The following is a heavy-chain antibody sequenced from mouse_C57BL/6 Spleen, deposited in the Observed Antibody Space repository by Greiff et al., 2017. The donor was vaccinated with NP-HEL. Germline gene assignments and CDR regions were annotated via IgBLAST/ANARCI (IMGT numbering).Heavy chain of an antibody. V-gene: IGHV1-18*01. CDR3: ARSLITTVVATRGYYAMDY. J-gene: IGHJ4*01. CDR2: INPNNGGT. D-gene: IGHD1-1*01. Sequence: EVQLQQSGPELVKPGASVKIPCKASGYTFTDYNMDWVKQSHGKSLEWIGDINPNNGGTIYNQKFKGKATLTVDKSSSTAYMELRSLTSEDTAVYYCARSLITTVVATRGYYAMDYWGQGTSVTVSS. CDR1: GYTFTDYN.